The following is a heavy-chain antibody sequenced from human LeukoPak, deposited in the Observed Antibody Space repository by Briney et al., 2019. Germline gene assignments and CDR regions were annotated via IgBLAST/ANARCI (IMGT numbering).Heavy chain of an antibody. D-gene: IGHD3-10*01. Sequence: PGGSLRLSCAASGFTFSSYTMSWVRQGPGKGLEWVSVISNSGGSTFYADSVKGRFTISRDNSKNTLYLQMNSLRAEDTAVYYCAKRASGSGTSLYYFDNWGQGTLVTVSS. V-gene: IGHV3-23*01. CDR3: AKRASGSGTSLYYFDN. CDR1: GFTFSSYT. J-gene: IGHJ4*02. CDR2: ISNSGGST.